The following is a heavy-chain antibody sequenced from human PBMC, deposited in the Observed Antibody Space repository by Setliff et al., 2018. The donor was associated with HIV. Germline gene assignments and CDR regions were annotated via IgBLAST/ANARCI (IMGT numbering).Heavy chain of an antibody. D-gene: IGHD1-26*01. Sequence: GGSLRLSCAASGFTFSSYSMNWVRQAPGKGLGWVSSISSSSSYIYYADSVKGRFTISRDNAKNSLYLQMNSLRAEDTAVYYCARVWETLQSYAFDIWGQGTMVTVSS. V-gene: IGHV3-21*01. CDR1: GFTFSSYS. CDR3: ARVWETLQSYAFDI. CDR2: ISSSSSYI. J-gene: IGHJ3*02.